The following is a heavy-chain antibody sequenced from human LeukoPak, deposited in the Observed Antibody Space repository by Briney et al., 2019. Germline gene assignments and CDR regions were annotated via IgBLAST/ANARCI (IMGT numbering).Heavy chain of an antibody. CDR3: ATNPVPYNQNPLGSFDY. Sequence: GGSLRLSCAASGFTFSSYAMSWVRQAPGKGLEWVSAISGSGGSTYYADSVKGRFTISRDNSKNTLYLQMNSLRAEDTAVYYCATNPVPYNQNPLGSFDYWGQGILVTVSS. V-gene: IGHV3-23*01. CDR2: ISGSGGST. CDR1: GFTFSSYA. D-gene: IGHD1-14*01. J-gene: IGHJ4*02.